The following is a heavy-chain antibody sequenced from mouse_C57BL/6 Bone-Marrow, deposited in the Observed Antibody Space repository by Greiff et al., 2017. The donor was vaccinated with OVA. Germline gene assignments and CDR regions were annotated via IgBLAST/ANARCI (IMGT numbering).Heavy chain of an antibody. J-gene: IGHJ1*03. CDR3: ARGSQNLNWYFDV. V-gene: IGHV1-9*01. CDR1: GYTFTGYW. Sequence: VQLQQSGAELMKPGASVKLSCKATGYTFTGYWIEWVKQRPGHGLEWIGEILPGSGSTNYNEKFKGKATVTADTSSNTAYMQLNSLTTEDSAIYCCARGSQNLNWYFDVWGTGTTVTVSS. CDR2: ILPGSGST.